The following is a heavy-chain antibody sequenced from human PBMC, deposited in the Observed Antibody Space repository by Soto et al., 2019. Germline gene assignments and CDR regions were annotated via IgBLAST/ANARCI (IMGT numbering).Heavy chain of an antibody. J-gene: IGHJ6*02. V-gene: IGHV1-24*01. CDR2: FDPEDGET. D-gene: IGHD5-18*01. Sequence: ASVKVSCKVSGYTLTELSMHWVRQAPGKGLEWMGGFDPEDGETIYAQKLQGRVTMTTDTSTSTAYMELRSLRSDDTAVYYCARAYSYGYNYYYYGMDVWGQGTTVTVSS. CDR1: GYTLTELS. CDR3: ARAYSYGYNYYYYGMDV.